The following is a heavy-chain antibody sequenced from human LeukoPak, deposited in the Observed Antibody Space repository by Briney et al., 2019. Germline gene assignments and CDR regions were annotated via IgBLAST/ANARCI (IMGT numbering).Heavy chain of an antibody. CDR2: IWYDGSNK. D-gene: IGHD2-15*01. CDR1: GFTFSSYG. CDR3: ARGGAAANAFDI. J-gene: IGHJ3*02. Sequence: PGRSLRLSCAASGFTFSSYGMHWVRQSPGKGLEWVAVIWYDGSNKYYADSVKGRFTISRDNSKNTLYLQMNSLRAEDTAVYYCARGGAAANAFDIWGQGTMVTVSS. V-gene: IGHV3-33*01.